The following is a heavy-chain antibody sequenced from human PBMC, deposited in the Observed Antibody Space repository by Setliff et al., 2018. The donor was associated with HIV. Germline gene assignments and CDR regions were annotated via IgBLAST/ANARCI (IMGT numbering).Heavy chain of an antibody. CDR1: GDSISTDY. J-gene: IGHJ3*02. CDR2: IYNSAST. D-gene: IGHD1-26*01. CDR3: ARRPRIVGVRKNAFDI. V-gene: IGHV4-4*09. Sequence: SETLSLTCTVSGDSISTDYWTWIRQPPGKGLEWIGYIYNSASTSYNPSLKSRVTISVDASKNQFSLKLSSVTAADTAVYYCARRPRIVGVRKNAFDIWGQGTMVTVSS.